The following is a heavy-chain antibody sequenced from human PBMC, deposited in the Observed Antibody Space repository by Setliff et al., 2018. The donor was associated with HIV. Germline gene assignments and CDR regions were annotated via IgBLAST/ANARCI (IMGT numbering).Heavy chain of an antibody. Sequence: SETLSLTCAVSGGSISSYYWSWIRQPAGKGLEWIGRIYTSGSTNYNPSLKSRVTMSVDTSKNQFSLKLSSVTAADTAVYYCAREVVESSSWYSPYYYYYMDVWGKGTTVTVSS. CDR1: GGSISSYY. D-gene: IGHD6-13*01. CDR3: AREVVESSSWYSPYYYYYMDV. J-gene: IGHJ6*03. V-gene: IGHV4-4*07. CDR2: IYTSGST.